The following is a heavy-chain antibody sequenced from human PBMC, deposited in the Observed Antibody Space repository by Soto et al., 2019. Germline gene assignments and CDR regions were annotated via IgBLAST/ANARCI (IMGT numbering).Heavy chain of an antibody. CDR1: GFTFSSYG. CDR3: AGTQQPHHYGMDV. D-gene: IGHD6-13*01. V-gene: IGHV3-33*01. CDR2: IWYDGSNK. Sequence: PGGSLRLSCAASGFTFSSYGMHWVRQAPGKGLEWVAVIWYDGSNKYYADSVKGRFTISRDNSKNTLYLQMNGLRAEDTAVYYCAGTQQPHHYGMDVWGQGTTVTVSS. J-gene: IGHJ6*02.